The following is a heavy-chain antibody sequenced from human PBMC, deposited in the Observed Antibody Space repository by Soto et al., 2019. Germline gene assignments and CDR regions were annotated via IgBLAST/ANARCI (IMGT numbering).Heavy chain of an antibody. D-gene: IGHD6-13*01. CDR2: ISAYNGNT. CDR3: VRVPQPLRIAAAGRSFDY. CDR1: GYTFTSYG. J-gene: IGHJ4*02. Sequence: ASVKVSCKASGYTFTSYGISWVRQAPGQGLEWMGWISAYNGNTNYAQKLQGRVTMTTDTSTSTAYMELRSLRSDDTAVYYCVRVPQPLRIAAAGRSFDYWGQGTLVTVSS. V-gene: IGHV1-18*01.